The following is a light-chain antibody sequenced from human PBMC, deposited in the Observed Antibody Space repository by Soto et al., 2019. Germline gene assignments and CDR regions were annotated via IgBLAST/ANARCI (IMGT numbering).Light chain of an antibody. Sequence: EIVLTQSPGTLSLSPGERATLSCRASQSVSSSYLAWYRQKPGQAPSILIYGASSRATGIPDRVSGSGSGTDFTLTISCLEPEDCAVYYCQQYVSSACTFGQGTKLEIK. CDR1: QSVSSSY. CDR2: GAS. V-gene: IGKV3-20*01. J-gene: IGKJ2*02. CDR3: QQYVSSACT.